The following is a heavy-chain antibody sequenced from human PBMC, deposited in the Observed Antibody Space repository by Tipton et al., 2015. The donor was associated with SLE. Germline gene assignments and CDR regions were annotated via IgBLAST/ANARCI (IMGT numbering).Heavy chain of an antibody. CDR3: VRQALAALARKDYYYGMDV. CDR1: GYFFSSGHYSGYF. CDR2: IYDSGKT. Sequence: TLSLTCAVSGYFFSSGHYSGYFRGWIRQPPGKGLEWIGNIYDSGKTYYNPSFKSRVTILIDMSKNQFSLKLNSVTAADTAVYYCVRQALAALARKDYYYGMDVWGQGTTVTVSS. V-gene: IGHV4-38-2*01. J-gene: IGHJ6*02. D-gene: IGHD6-19*01.